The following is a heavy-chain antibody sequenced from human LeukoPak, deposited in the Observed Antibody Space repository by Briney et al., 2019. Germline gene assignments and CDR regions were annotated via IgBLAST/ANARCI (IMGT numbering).Heavy chain of an antibody. CDR2: INPNSGGS. Sequence: ASVKVSCKASGYTFTSYYMHWVRQAPGQGLEWMGWINPNSGGSKYAQKFQGRVTMTSDTSLSTAYMELSRLTSDDTAVYYCARDADYYDSSGYYYPAFDIWGQGTMVTVSS. D-gene: IGHD3-22*01. J-gene: IGHJ3*02. CDR1: GYTFTSYY. CDR3: ARDADYYDSSGYYYPAFDI. V-gene: IGHV1-2*02.